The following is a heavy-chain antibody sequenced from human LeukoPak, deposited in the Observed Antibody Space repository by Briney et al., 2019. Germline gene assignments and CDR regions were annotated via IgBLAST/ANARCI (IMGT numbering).Heavy chain of an antibody. CDR1: GFTFSSNN. D-gene: IGHD3-3*01. CDR3: ARDLIRFLEWLSQYYYYGMDV. Sequence: GGSLRLSCADSGFTFSSNNMHWVRQAPGKGLEWVAVIWYDGSNKYYADSVKGRFTISRDNSKNTLYLQMNSLRAEDTAVYYCARDLIRFLEWLSQYYYYGMDVWGQGTTVTVSS. J-gene: IGHJ6*02. CDR2: IWYDGSNK. V-gene: IGHV3-33*08.